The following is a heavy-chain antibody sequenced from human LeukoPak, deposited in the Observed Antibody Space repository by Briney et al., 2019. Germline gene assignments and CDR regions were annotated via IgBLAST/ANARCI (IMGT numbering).Heavy chain of an antibody. CDR2: INWNGGST. CDR3: ARGFRDGYSFGHYFDY. Sequence: GGSLRHSCAASRFTFDDYGMSWVRQAPGKGLEWVSGINWNGGSTGYADSVKGRFTISRDNAKNSLYLQMNSLRDEDTAVYCCARGFRDGYSFGHYFDYWGQGTLVTVSS. D-gene: IGHD5-18*01. V-gene: IGHV3-20*04. J-gene: IGHJ4*02. CDR1: RFTFDDYG.